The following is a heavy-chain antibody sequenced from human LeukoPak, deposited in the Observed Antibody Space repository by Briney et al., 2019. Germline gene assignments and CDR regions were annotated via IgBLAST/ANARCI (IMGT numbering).Heavy chain of an antibody. Sequence: ASVKVSCKASGYTFTDYYMHWVRQAPGQELEWMGWINPNSGGTNYAQKFQRRVTMTRDTSISTAYMELSRLRSDDTAVYYCTLSGWYGREYFDYWGQGTLVTVSS. D-gene: IGHD6-19*01. CDR3: TLSGWYGREYFDY. CDR1: GYTFTDYY. CDR2: INPNSGGT. J-gene: IGHJ4*02. V-gene: IGHV1-2*02.